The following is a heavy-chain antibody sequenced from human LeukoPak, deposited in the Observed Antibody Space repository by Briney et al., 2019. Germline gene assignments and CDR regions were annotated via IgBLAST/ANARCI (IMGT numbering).Heavy chain of an antibody. CDR1: GGSLRRGSDY. Sequence: LGTPSLTCTVSGGSLRRGSDYRGWVRQPPREGRGWIGGIYYSGSTNYNPSLKSRVTISVDTSKNQFSLKLSSVTAADTAVYYCARGVKYYDYVWGSYRPDYFDYWGQGTLVTVSS. CDR2: IYYSGST. CDR3: ARGVKYYDYVWGSYRPDYFDY. J-gene: IGHJ4*02. D-gene: IGHD3-16*02. V-gene: IGHV4-39*01.